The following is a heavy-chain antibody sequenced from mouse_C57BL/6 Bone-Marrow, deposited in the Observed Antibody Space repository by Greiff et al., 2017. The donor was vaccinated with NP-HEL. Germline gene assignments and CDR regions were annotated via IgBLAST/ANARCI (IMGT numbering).Heavy chain of an antibody. D-gene: IGHD1-1*01. CDR3: ARHTVAPEWYFDV. CDR2: INSDGGST. Sequence: EVNVVESGGGLVQPGESLKLSCESNEYEFPSHDMSWVRKTPEKRLELVAAINSDGGSTYYPDTMERRFIISRDNTKTTLYLQMSSLRSEGTALYYCARHTVAPEWYFDVWGTGTTVTVSS. CDR1: EYEFPSHD. J-gene: IGHJ1*03. V-gene: IGHV5-2*01.